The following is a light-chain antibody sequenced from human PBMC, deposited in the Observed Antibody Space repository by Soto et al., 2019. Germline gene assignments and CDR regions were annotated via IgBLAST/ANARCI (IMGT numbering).Light chain of an antibody. J-gene: IGKJ2*01. CDR2: GAS. CDR1: ESVRSSY. V-gene: IGKV3-20*01. Sequence: EIVLTQSPGTLSLSPGERATLSCRASESVRSSYLAWYQQKPGQAPRLLIYGASRRATGIPDRFSGSGSGTDFTLTISRLEPEDFAVYYCQPYGSSPYTFGQGTKLEIK. CDR3: QPYGSSPYT.